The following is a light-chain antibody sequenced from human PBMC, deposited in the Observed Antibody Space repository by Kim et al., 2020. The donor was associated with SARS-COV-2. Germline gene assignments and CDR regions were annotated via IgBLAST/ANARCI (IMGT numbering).Light chain of an antibody. V-gene: IGLV2-14*03. Sequence: QSALTQPASVSGSPGQSITIPCTGTSSDVAAYNYVSWFQQHPVKVTKVMIYDVSNRPSGVSNQFSGSKSDNTASLTISGLQAEYEADYYCISYTRSMTWVCGTGTEVSVL. CDR3: ISYTRSMTWV. CDR1: SSDVAAYNY. J-gene: IGLJ1*01. CDR2: DVS.